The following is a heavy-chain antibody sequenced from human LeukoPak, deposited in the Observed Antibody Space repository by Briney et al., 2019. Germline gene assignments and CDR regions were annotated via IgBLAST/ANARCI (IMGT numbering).Heavy chain of an antibody. J-gene: IGHJ4*02. CDR2: LNSDGTTT. CDR3: ARDGHGAYPIDY. CDR1: GFTFRSYA. V-gene: IGHV3-74*01. Sequence: GGSLRLSCAASGFTFRSYAMSWVRQAPGKGLEWVSRLNSDGTTTNYADSVKGRFTISRDKAKKTLYLQMNSLRAEDTAVYYCARDGHGAYPIDYWGQGALVTVSS. D-gene: IGHD4-17*01.